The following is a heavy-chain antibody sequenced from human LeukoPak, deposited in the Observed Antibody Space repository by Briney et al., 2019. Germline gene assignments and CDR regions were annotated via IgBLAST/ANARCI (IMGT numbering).Heavy chain of an antibody. CDR2: ISYDENQQ. V-gene: IGHV3-30*14. CDR1: GFPFSAYS. CDR3: ARGGPSQH. J-gene: IGHJ1*01. D-gene: IGHD1-26*01. Sequence: GGSLRLSCAASGFPFSAYSLHWVRQAPGQGLEWIAVISYDENQQYYADSVKGRFTVSRDNSKNTLYLQMNSLRAEDTAVYYCARGGPSQHWGQGTLVTVSS.